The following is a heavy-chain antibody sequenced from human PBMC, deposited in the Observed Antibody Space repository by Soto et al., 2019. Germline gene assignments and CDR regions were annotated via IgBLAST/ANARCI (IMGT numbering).Heavy chain of an antibody. CDR2: MSGDGRT. Sequence: PGGSLRLSCVGSGFTFSDSGMAWVRQAPGKGLEWLSVMSGDGRTRYALSVTGRFTISRDNSKNTLYLQMRSLRAEDAAAYYCVKWHTSNFDRLPFTGFDLWGQGTQVAVYS. J-gene: IGHJ4*02. V-gene: IGHV3-23*01. CDR1: GFTFSDSG. D-gene: IGHD3-9*01. CDR3: VKWHTSNFDRLPFTGFDL.